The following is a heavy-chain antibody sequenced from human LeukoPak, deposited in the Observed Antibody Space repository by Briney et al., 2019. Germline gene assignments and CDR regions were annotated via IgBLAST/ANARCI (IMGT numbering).Heavy chain of an antibody. CDR3: ARLPSFGSGYSTVDRRYYFDY. CDR2: IYYSGST. J-gene: IGHJ4*02. V-gene: IGHV4-34*01. CDR1: GGSFSGYY. D-gene: IGHD3-22*01. Sequence: PSETLSLTCAVYGGSFSGYYWSWIRQPPGKGLEWIGSIYYSGSTYYNPSLKSRVTISVDTSKNQFSLKLSSVTAADTAVYYCARLPSFGSGYSTVDRRYYFDYWGQGTLVTVSS.